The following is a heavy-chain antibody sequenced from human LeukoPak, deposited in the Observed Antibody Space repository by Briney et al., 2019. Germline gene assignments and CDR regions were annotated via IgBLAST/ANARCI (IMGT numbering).Heavy chain of an antibody. Sequence: PGGSLRLSCVASGFTFSNYWMSWVRQAPGKGLEWVANIKQDGSEKFYVDSVKGRFTISRDNAKNSLYVQMNSLRAEDTAVYYCAKSRGPGLFDYWGQGTLVTVAS. CDR3: AKSRGPGLFDY. J-gene: IGHJ4*02. CDR2: IKQDGSEK. CDR1: GFTFSNYW. D-gene: IGHD3-10*01. V-gene: IGHV3-7*03.